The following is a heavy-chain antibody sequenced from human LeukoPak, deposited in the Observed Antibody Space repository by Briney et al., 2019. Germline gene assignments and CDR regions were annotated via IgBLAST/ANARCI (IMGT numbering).Heavy chain of an antibody. CDR2: IGSNISTI. Sequence: AGGSLRLSCAASGLAFSSYSMNWVRQAPGKGLEWVSYIGSNISTIYYADSVKGRFTISRDNAKNSLYLQMNSLRAEDTAVYYCARAFYYYDSDYWGQGTLVTVSS. CDR1: GLAFSSYS. D-gene: IGHD3-22*01. CDR3: ARAFYYYDSDY. V-gene: IGHV3-48*04. J-gene: IGHJ4*02.